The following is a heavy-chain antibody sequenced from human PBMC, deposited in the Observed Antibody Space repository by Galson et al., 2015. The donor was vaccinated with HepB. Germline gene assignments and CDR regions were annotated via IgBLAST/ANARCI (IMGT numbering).Heavy chain of an antibody. D-gene: IGHD3-22*01. CDR3: ARAGGDPMYYDSSGYYDYYYMDV. Sequence: SVKVSCKASGYTFTSYAMNWVRQAPGQGLEWMGWINTNTGNPTYAQGFTGRFVFSLDTSVSTAYLQISSLKAEDTAVYYCARAGGDPMYYDSSGYYDYYYMDVWGKGTTVTVSS. CDR1: GYTFTSYA. V-gene: IGHV7-4-1*02. CDR2: INTNTGNP. J-gene: IGHJ6*03.